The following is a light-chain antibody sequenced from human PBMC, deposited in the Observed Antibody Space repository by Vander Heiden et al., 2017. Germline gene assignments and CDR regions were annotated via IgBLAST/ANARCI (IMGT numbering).Light chain of an antibody. V-gene: IGLV2-23*01. CDR1: SSDVGSYNL. Sequence: QSAPPQPASVSGSPGQSITISCTGTSSDVGSYNLVSWYQQHPGKAPKLIIYEGSKRPSGVSNRFSGSKSGNTASLTISGLQAEDEADYYCCSYAGSNKVFGTGTKVTVL. CDR3: CSYAGSNKV. CDR2: EGS. J-gene: IGLJ1*01.